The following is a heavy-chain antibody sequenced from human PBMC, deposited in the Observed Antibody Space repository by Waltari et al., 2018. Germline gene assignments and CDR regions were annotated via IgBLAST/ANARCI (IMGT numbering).Heavy chain of an antibody. J-gene: IGHJ4*02. D-gene: IGHD1-1*01. CDR3: AKGLLEGFKGGFDY. V-gene: IGHV3-9*01. CDR1: GFTFADYA. Sequence: EVQLVESGGGLVQPGRSLRLSCAASGFTFADYAMHWVRQAPGKGLEWVSGISWNSGSIGYADSVKGRFTISRDNAKNSLYLQMNSLRAEDTALYYCAKGLLEGFKGGFDYWGQGTLVTVSS. CDR2: ISWNSGSI.